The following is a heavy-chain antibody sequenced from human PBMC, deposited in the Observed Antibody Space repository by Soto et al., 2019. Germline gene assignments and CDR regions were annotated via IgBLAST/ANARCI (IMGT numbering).Heavy chain of an antibody. CDR2: SYGNARST. CDR1: GFTFSIYT. V-gene: IGHV3-23*01. Sequence: EVQLLESGGGLVQPAGSLRLSCAASGFTFSIYTISWFLQTPGKRLYWVSSSYGNARSTFYSASVKGRFTISRDNSGNTVYLQRSILRGDSAVIYYCAKDLTPDSRWDIYYGGQGSLVTVSS. D-gene: IGHD1-26*01. CDR3: AKDLTPDSRWDIYY. J-gene: IGHJ4*02.